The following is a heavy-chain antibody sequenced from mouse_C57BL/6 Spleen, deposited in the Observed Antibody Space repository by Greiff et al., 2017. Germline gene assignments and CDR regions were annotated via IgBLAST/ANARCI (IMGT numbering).Heavy chain of an antibody. CDR2: ISDGGSYT. J-gene: IGHJ2*01. Sequence: EVKLMESGGGLVKPGGSLKLSCAASGFTFSSYAMSWVRQTPEKRLEWVATISDGGSYTYYPDNVKGRFTISRDNAKNNLYLQMSHLKSEDTAMYYCARESNYAYFDYWGQGTTLTGSS. D-gene: IGHD2-5*01. CDR1: GFTFSSYA. CDR3: ARESNYAYFDY. V-gene: IGHV5-4*01.